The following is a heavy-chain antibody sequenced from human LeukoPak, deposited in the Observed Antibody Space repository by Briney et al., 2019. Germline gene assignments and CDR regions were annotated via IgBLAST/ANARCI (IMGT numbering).Heavy chain of an antibody. Sequence: KPSETLSLTCAVYGGSFSGYYWSWIRQPPGKGLEWIGEINHSGSTNYNPSLKSRVTISVDTSKNQFSLKLSSVTAADTAVYYCARGRIAARPYYYYYMDVWGKGTTVTVSS. CDR1: GGSFSGYY. J-gene: IGHJ6*03. V-gene: IGHV4-34*01. CDR3: ARGRIAARPYYYYYMDV. CDR2: INHSGST. D-gene: IGHD6-6*01.